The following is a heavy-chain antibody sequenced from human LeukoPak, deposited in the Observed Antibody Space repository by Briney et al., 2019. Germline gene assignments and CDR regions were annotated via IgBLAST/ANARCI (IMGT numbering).Heavy chain of an antibody. CDR3: ARGSLSRLLWFGELYLDY. V-gene: IGHV4-34*01. CDR1: GGSFSGYY. Sequence: SETLSLTCAVYGGSFSGYYWSWIRQPPGKGLEWIGEINHSGSTNYNPSLKSRVTISVDTSKNQFSLKLSSVTAADTAVYYCARGSLSRLLWFGELYLDYWGQRTLVTVSS. D-gene: IGHD3-10*01. CDR2: INHSGST. J-gene: IGHJ4*02.